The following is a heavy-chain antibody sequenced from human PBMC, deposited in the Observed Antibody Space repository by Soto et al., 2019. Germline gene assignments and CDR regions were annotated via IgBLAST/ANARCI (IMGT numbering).Heavy chain of an antibody. D-gene: IGHD1-26*01. V-gene: IGHV1-69*13. CDR3: ARKARRGGSEYDSTAFDK. Sequence: PVEASCKASGGTFSSNAISWVRQAPGQGLEWMGGIIPIFGTANYAQKFQGIVTITADESTSTAYMELSSLRSEDTAVYYYARKARRGGSEYDSTAFDKWGQGTMVTVSS. CDR2: IIPIFGTA. CDR1: GGTFSSNA. J-gene: IGHJ3*02.